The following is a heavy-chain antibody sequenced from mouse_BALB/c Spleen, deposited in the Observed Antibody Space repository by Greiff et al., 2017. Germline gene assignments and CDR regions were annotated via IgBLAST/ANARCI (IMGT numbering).Heavy chain of an antibody. Sequence: VKLQQSGPELVKPGASVKISCKASGYAFSSSWMNWVKQRPGQGLEWIGRIYPGDGDTNYNGKFKGKATLTADKSSSTAYMQLSSLTSVDSAVYFCARPITTVVGGYAMDYWGQGTSVTVSS. D-gene: IGHD1-1*01. CDR2: IYPGDGDT. CDR1: GYAFSSSW. J-gene: IGHJ4*01. V-gene: IGHV1-82*01. CDR3: ARPITTVVGGYAMDY.